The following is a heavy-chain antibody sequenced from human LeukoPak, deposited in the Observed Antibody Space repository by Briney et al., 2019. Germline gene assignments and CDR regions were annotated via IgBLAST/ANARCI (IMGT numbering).Heavy chain of an antibody. CDR3: AKALPAGYSYVPFDY. Sequence: GGSLRLFCAASGFTFSSYAMSWVRQAPGKGLEWVSAISGSGGSTYYADSVKGRFTISRDNSKNTLYLQMNSLRAEDTAVCYCAKALPAGYSYVPFDYWGQGTLVTASS. D-gene: IGHD5-18*01. V-gene: IGHV3-23*01. CDR2: ISGSGGST. CDR1: GFTFSSYA. J-gene: IGHJ4*02.